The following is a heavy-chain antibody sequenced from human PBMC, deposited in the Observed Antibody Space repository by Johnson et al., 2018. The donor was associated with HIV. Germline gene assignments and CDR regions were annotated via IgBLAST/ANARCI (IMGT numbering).Heavy chain of an antibody. Sequence: QVQLVESGGGLVKPGGSLRLSCADSGFTFSDYYMSWIRQAPGKGLEWVSYISSSGTNTYYADSVKGRFPISRDNSKNTLYLQMHSLRAEDTAIYYCARDLDTGGAIGAFDIWGQGTMVTVSS. V-gene: IGHV3-11*01. CDR3: ARDLDTGGAIGAFDI. CDR1: GFTFSDYY. D-gene: IGHD3-10*01. CDR2: ISSSGTNT. J-gene: IGHJ3*02.